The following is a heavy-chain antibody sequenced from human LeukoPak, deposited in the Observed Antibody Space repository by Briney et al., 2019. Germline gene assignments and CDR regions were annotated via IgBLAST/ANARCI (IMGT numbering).Heavy chain of an antibody. V-gene: IGHV3-30*02. D-gene: IGHD3-10*01. CDR2: IRYDGSGK. CDR3: AKDIDHFGPIDY. J-gene: IGHJ4*02. CDR1: GFTFSRFG. Sequence: GESLRLSCAASGFTFSRFGMHWVRQAPDKGLEWVASIRYDGSGKYNVDSVKGRFTISRDTSRNTVYLQMNGLRVEDTSIYYSAKDIDHFGPIDYWGQGTLVTVSS.